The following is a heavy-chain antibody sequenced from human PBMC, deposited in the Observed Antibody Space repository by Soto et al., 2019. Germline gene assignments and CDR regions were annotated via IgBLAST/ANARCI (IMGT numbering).Heavy chain of an antibody. CDR1: GFTFSDYG. V-gene: IGHV3-30*18. D-gene: IGHD1-1*01. J-gene: IGHJ5*02. CDR3: AKDKLPRGRSGNNCFDP. CDR2: ISHDGSQE. Sequence: GGSLRLSCAASGFTFSDYGMSWVRQAPGKGLEWVALISHDGSQEHYADSVKGRFTISRDNSKNTLYLQMSSLRAEDTAVYYCAKDKLPRGRSGNNCFDPWGQGTLVTVSS.